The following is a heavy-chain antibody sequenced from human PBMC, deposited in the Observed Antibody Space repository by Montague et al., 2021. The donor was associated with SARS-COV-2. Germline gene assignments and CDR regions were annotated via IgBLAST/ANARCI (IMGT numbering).Heavy chain of an antibody. CDR3: ARGDRTGWQTDY. D-gene: IGHD6-19*01. Sequence: YLSLSFSASGFTFSSYDMHWVRQATGKGLECVSIINTAGDTYYPGSVKGRFTISRDNAKNSLYLQMNSLRAGVTAVYYCARGDRTGWQTDYWGQGTLVTVSS. V-gene: IGHV3-13*04. J-gene: IGHJ4*02. CDR1: GFTFSSYD. CDR2: INTAGDT.